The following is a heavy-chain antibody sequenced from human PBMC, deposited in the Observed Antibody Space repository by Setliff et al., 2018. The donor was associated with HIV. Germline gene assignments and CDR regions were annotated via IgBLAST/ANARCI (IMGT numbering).Heavy chain of an antibody. V-gene: IGHV3-48*04. CDR2: ISSSSSTI. J-gene: IGHJ4*02. Sequence: LRLSCAASGFTFSSYSMNWVRQAPGKGLEWVSYISSSSSTIYYADSVKGRFTISRDNAKDSLYLQMNSLRAEDTAVYYCAREGNCGGDCYSLVDYWGQGTLVTVSS. CDR3: AREGNCGGDCYSLVDY. CDR1: GFTFSSYS. D-gene: IGHD2-21*02.